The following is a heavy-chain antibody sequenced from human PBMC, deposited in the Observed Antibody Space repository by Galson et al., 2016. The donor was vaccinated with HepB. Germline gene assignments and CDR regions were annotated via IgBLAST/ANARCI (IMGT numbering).Heavy chain of an antibody. D-gene: IGHD3-10*01. Sequence: SLRLSCAASGFTFSNYAMHWVRQAPGKGLEYVSGISSNGINTRYADPVKGRFAISRDHSRNTLYLQMSSLRAEETAFYYCVKDRALYGSGSSRFDYWGQGTLVTVSS. CDR2: ISSNGINT. CDR3: VKDRALYGSGSSRFDY. CDR1: GFTFSNYA. V-gene: IGHV3-64D*06. J-gene: IGHJ4*02.